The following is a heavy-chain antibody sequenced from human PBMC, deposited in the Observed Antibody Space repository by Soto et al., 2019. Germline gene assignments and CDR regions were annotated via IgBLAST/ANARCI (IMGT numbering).Heavy chain of an antibody. V-gene: IGHV4-59*08. Sequence: PSETLSLTCTVSGGSISSYYWSWIRQPPGKGLEWIGYIYYSGSTNYNPSLKGRVTISVDTSKNQFSLKLSSVTAADTAVYYCARRYYYMDVWVKGTTVTVSS. CDR2: IYYSGST. D-gene: IGHD3-10*01. J-gene: IGHJ6*03. CDR3: ARRYYYMDV. CDR1: GGSISSYY.